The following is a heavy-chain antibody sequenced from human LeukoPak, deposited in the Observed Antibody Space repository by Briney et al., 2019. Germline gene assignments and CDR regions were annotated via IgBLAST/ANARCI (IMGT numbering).Heavy chain of an antibody. CDR3: ARMGKGDILTGYYHFDY. CDR2: ISNGGHST. J-gene: IGHJ4*02. Sequence: PGGSLRLSCAASGFTFSSYAMSWVRQAPGKGLEWVSRISNGGHSTYYADSVKGRFTISRDNSKNTLYLQMNSLRAEDTAVYYCARMGKGDILTGYYHFDYWGQGTLVTVSS. D-gene: IGHD3-9*01. V-gene: IGHV3-23*01. CDR1: GFTFSSYA.